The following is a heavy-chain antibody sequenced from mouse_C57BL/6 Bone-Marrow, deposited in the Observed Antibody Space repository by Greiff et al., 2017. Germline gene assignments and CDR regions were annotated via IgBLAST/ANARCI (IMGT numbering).Heavy chain of an antibody. CDR3: ARWGGYPWYFDV. D-gene: IGHD2-2*01. Sequence: QVQLQQPGAELVRPGTSVKLSCKASGYTFTSYWMHWVKQRPGQGLEWIGVIDPSDSYTNYNQKFKGKATLTVDTSSSTAYMQLSSLTSEDSAVCYCARWGGYPWYFDVWGTGTTVTVSS. CDR1: GYTFTSYW. V-gene: IGHV1-59*01. CDR2: IDPSDSYT. J-gene: IGHJ1*03.